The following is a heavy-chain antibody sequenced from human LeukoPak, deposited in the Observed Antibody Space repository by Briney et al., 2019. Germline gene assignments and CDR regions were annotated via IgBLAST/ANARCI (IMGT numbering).Heavy chain of an antibody. J-gene: IGHJ4*02. CDR3: AKDQYGGNPQYYFDY. D-gene: IGHD4-23*01. Sequence: GGSLRLSCTASGFIFSTYTMNWVRQAPGQGLEWVSAISGSGGNTYYADSVKGRFTISRDNSKNTLYLQMNSLRAEETAVYYCAKDQYGGNPQYYFDYWGQGTLVTVSS. CDR1: GFIFSTYT. V-gene: IGHV3-23*01. CDR2: ISGSGGNT.